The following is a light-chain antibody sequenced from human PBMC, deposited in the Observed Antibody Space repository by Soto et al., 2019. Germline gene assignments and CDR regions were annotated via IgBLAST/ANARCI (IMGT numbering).Light chain of an antibody. V-gene: IGKV3-20*01. CDR2: GSS. J-gene: IGKJ1*01. Sequence: VLTHSPGTLSLSPVESATLSCRASQSISSRYLAWFQRKAGQPPRLLIYGSSTRATGVPDRFSGSGSGTEFALIISSLQSEDVAVYYCQQYSNWPTAITFGQGTKVDIK. CDR1: QSISSRY. CDR3: QQYSNWPTAIT.